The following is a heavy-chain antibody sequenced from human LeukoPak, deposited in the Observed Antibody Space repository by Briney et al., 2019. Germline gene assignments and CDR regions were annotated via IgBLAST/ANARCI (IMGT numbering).Heavy chain of an antibody. CDR1: GGSISSYY. CDR2: IYTSGST. D-gene: IGHD3-3*01. Sequence: SETLSLTCTVSGGSISSYYWSWIRQPAGKGLEWIGRIYTSGSTNYNPSLKSRVTISVDTSKNQFSLKLSSVTAADTAVYYCARGHKLYYDFWSGYFLDYWGQGTLVTVSS. V-gene: IGHV4-4*07. CDR3: ARGHKLYYDFWSGYFLDY. J-gene: IGHJ4*02.